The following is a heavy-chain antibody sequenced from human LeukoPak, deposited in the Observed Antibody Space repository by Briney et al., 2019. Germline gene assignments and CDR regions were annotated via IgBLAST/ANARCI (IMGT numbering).Heavy chain of an antibody. Sequence: SETLSLTCAVYGGSFSGYYWSWIRQPSGKGLEWIGEINHSGSTNYNPSLKSRVTISVDTSKNQFSLKLSSVTAADTAVYYCARGLWFGELPFDYWGQGTLVTVSS. J-gene: IGHJ4*02. D-gene: IGHD3-10*01. CDR3: ARGLWFGELPFDY. CDR2: INHSGST. V-gene: IGHV4-34*01. CDR1: GGSFSGYY.